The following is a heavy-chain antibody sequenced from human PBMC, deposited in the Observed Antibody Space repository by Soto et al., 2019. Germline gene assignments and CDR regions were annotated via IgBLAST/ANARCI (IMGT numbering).Heavy chain of an antibody. V-gene: IGHV1-2*04. CDR1: GYIFTDYY. CDR3: ARDSGGAIVVVPAAYGMDV. D-gene: IGHD2-2*01. CDR2: INLNSGGT. Sequence: QVQLVQSGAEVKKPGASLKVSCKASGYIFTDYYMHWVRQAPGQGLEWMGWINLNSGGTQYAQNFQGWVTMTRDTSISTAYMEVSRLRSDDTAVYYCARDSGGAIVVVPAAYGMDVWGQGTTVTVSS. J-gene: IGHJ6*02.